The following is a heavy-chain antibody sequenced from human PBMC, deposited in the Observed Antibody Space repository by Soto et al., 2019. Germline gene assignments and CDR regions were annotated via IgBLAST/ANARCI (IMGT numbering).Heavy chain of an antibody. D-gene: IGHD2-2*01. CDR1: GGSVSSGSYY. CDR3: ASGFYAPHFDY. V-gene: IGHV4-61*01. Sequence: XGTLSLTCTVSGGSVSSGSYYWSWIRQPPGKGLEWIGYIYYSGSTNYNPSLKSRVTISVDTSKNQFSLKLSSVTAADTAVYCCASGFYAPHFDYWGQGTLVTVSS. J-gene: IGHJ4*02. CDR2: IYYSGST.